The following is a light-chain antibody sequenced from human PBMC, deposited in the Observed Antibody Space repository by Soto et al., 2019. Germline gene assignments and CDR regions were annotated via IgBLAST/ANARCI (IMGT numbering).Light chain of an antibody. V-gene: IGLV1-47*01. CDR3: AAWDDSLSGHVV. J-gene: IGLJ2*01. CDR2: RNN. Sequence: VLTQPPSASGTPGQRVTFSCSGSSSNIGSNYVYWYQQLPGTAPKLLIYRNNQRPSGVPDRFSGSKSGTSASLAISGLRSEDEADYYCAAWDDSLSGHVVFGGGTKLTVL. CDR1: SSNIGSNY.